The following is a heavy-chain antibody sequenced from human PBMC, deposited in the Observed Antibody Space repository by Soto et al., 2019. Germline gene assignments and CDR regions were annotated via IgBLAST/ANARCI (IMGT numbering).Heavy chain of an antibody. CDR2: ISAYNGNT. D-gene: IGHD5-18*01. Sequence: QVQLVQSGAEVKKPGASVKVSCKASGYTFTSYGISWVRQAPGQGLEWMGWISAYNGNTNSAQKLQGRVTITTDPSTSTAYMVLRSLTSDATAVYYCARNVDTAMAGDYWGQGTLVTVSS. J-gene: IGHJ4*02. CDR1: GYTFTSYG. CDR3: ARNVDTAMAGDY. V-gene: IGHV1-18*01.